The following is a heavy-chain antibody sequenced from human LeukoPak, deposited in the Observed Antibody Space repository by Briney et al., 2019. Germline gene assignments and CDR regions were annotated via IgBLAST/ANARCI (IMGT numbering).Heavy chain of an antibody. CDR1: GFTFDDYG. V-gene: IGHV3-21*01. D-gene: IGHD2/OR15-2a*01. CDR2: ISSSSSYI. Sequence: TTGGSLRLSCAASGFTFDDYGMSWVRQAPGKGLEWVSSISSSSSYIYYADSVKGRFTISRDNAKNSLYLQMNSLRAEDTAVYYCARKGRASIPNDAFDIWGQGTMVTVSS. CDR3: ARKGRASIPNDAFDI. J-gene: IGHJ3*02.